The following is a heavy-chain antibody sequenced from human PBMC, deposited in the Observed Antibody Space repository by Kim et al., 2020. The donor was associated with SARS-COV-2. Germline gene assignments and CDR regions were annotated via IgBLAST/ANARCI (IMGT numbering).Heavy chain of an antibody. J-gene: IGHJ5*02. CDR3: ARGSTNPWGGIVVVPAARRVDP. Sequence: GGSLRLSCAASGFTFSDYYMSWIRQAPGKGLEWVSYISSSSSYTNYADSVKGRFTISRDNAKNSLYLQMNSLRAEDTAVYYCARGSTNPWGGIVVVPAARRVDPWGQGTLVTVSS. D-gene: IGHD2-2*01. V-gene: IGHV3-11*05. CDR2: ISSSSSYT. CDR1: GFTFSDYY.